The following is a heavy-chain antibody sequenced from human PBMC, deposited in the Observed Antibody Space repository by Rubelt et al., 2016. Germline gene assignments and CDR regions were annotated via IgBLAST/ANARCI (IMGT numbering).Heavy chain of an antibody. CDR3: ARVSGYDPFYYYGMDV. V-gene: IGHV1-46*01. CDR2: INPSGGST. J-gene: IGHJ6*02. CDR1: GYTFTSYY. Sequence: QVQLVQSGAEVKKPGASVKVSCKASGYTFTSYYMHWVRQAPGQGLEWMGIINPSGGSTSYAQKFQGRVTMTRDTSTSTVYMELSSLRSEDTAVYYCARVSGYDPFYYYGMDVWGQGTTVTVSS. D-gene: IGHD5-12*01.